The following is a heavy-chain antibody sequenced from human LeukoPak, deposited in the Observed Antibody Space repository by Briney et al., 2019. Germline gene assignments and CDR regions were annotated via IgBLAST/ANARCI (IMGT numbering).Heavy chain of an antibody. V-gene: IGHV3-23*01. D-gene: IGHD2-15*01. J-gene: IGHJ4*02. CDR2: ISGSGGST. Sequence: GGSLRLSCAASGFTFSSYAMSWVRQAPGKGLEWVSAISGSGGSTYYADSVKGRFTISRDNSKNTLSLQLNSLRAEDTAVYYCAKGTSSSCYSAPNYWGQGTLVTVSS. CDR3: AKGTSSSCYSAPNY. CDR1: GFTFSSYA.